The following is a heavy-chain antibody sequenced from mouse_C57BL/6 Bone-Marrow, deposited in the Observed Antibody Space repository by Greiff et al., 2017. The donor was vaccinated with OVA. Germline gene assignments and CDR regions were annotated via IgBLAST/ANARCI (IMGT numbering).Heavy chain of an antibody. Sequence: QVQLQQSGAELARPGASVKLSCKASGYTFTSYGISWVKQRTGQGLEWIGEIYPRSGNTYYNEKFKGKATLTADKSSSTAYMELRSLTSEDSAVYFGATLYYSNYADAIDYWGQGTSVTVSS. CDR2: IYPRSGNT. D-gene: IGHD2-5*01. CDR3: ATLYYSNYADAIDY. CDR1: GYTFTSYG. J-gene: IGHJ4*01. V-gene: IGHV1-81*01.